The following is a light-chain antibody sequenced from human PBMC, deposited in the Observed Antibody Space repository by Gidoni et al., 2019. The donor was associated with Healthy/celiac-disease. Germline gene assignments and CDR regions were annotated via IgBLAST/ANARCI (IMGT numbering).Light chain of an antibody. V-gene: IGKV1-39*01. J-gene: IGKJ4*01. CDR3: QQSYSTPPT. Sequence: DIQMTQSPSSLSASVGDRVTITCRASQSISSYLNWYQQKPGKDPKLLIYAASSLQSGVPSRFSGSGSGTDFTLTISSLQPEDFATYYCQQSYSTPPTFGGXTKVEIK. CDR2: AAS. CDR1: QSISSY.